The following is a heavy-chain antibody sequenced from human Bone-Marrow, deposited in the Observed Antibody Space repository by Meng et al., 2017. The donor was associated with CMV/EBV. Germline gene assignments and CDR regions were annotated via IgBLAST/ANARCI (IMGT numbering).Heavy chain of an antibody. CDR1: GYTFTSYG. CDR3: ARVLYSGSFIPGRADY. Sequence: ASVKVSCKASGYTFTSYGISWVRQAPGQGLEWMGWISAYNGNTNYAQKLQGRVTMTTDTSTSTAYMELRSLRSDDTAVYYCARVLYSGSFIPGRADYWGQGTLVAVSS. V-gene: IGHV1-18*01. J-gene: IGHJ4*02. D-gene: IGHD1-26*01. CDR2: ISAYNGNT.